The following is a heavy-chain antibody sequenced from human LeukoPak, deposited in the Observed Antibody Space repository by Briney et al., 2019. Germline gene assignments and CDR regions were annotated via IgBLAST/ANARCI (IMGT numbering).Heavy chain of an antibody. Sequence: PSEPLSLTCTVSGGSISSYYWSWIRQPPGKGLEWIGEINHSGSTNYNPSLKSRVTISVDTSKNQFSLKLSSVTAADTAVYYCARGGVAAAGLDYWGQGTLVTVSS. J-gene: IGHJ4*02. CDR3: ARGGVAAAGLDY. CDR1: GGSISSYY. CDR2: INHSGST. V-gene: IGHV4-34*01. D-gene: IGHD6-13*01.